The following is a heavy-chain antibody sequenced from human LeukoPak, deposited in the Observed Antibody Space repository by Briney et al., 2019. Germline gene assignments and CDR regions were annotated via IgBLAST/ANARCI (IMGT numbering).Heavy chain of an antibody. V-gene: IGHV3-23*01. J-gene: IGHJ4*02. CDR2: ISGSGGST. CDR3: AKTTAGHSSGRDPGWPVDY. CDR1: GFTFGSYA. Sequence: GGSLRLSCTASGFTFGSYAMTWVRQAPGKGLEWVSHISGSGGSTYHADSVKGRFTISRDNSKNTVYLQMNSLRAEDTAVYYCAKTTAGHSSGRDPGWPVDYWGQGTLVTVSS. D-gene: IGHD6-19*01.